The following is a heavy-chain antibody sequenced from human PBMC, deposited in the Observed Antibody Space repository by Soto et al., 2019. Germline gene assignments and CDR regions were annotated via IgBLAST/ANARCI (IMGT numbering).Heavy chain of an antibody. V-gene: IGHV1-69*05. CDR3: AAESGVRISGYYGMDV. CDR1: GGTFSSYA. CDR2: IIPIFGTA. J-gene: IGHJ6*02. D-gene: IGHD3-10*01. Sequence: SVKVSCKASGGTFSSYAISWVRQAPGQGLEWMGEIIPIFGTANYAQKFQGRVTITRDMSTSTAYMELSSLRSEDTAVYYCAAESGVRISGYYGMDVWGQGTTVTVSS.